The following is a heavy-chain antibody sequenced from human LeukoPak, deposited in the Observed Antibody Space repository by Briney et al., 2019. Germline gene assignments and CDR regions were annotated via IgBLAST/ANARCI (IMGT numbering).Heavy chain of an antibody. D-gene: IGHD3-22*01. J-gene: IGHJ3*02. V-gene: IGHV4-59*01. CDR2: NSGST. CDR1: GGSINRYY. CDR3: ARDGYYDSSGYYDDAFDI. Sequence: SETLSLTCTVSGGSINRYYWSWIRQPPGKGLEWIGYNSGSTNYNRSLKSRVTISVDTSKNQFSLKLSSVTAADTAVYYCARDGYYDSSGYYDDAFDIWGQGTMVTVSS.